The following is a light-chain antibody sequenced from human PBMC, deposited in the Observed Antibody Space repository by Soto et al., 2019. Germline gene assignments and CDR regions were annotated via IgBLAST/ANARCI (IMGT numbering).Light chain of an antibody. J-gene: IGLJ3*02. CDR3: VLYMGSGISV. CDR2: NTY. Sequence: QTVVTQEPSFSVSPGGTVTLTCDLSSGSVSTSYYPSWYQQTPGQAPRTLIYNTYTRSSGVPDRFSGSILGNKAALTITGAQADDESDYYCVLYMGSGISVFGGGTKLTVL. CDR1: SGSVSTSYY. V-gene: IGLV8-61*01.